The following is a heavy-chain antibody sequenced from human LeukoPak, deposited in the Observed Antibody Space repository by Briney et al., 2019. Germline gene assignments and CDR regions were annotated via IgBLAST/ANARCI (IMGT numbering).Heavy chain of an antibody. V-gene: IGHV1-46*01. CDR2: FNPSGGST. Sequence: GASVKVSCKASGYTFSNYYMRWVQQAPGQGLEWMGKFNPSGGSTSHAQKFQGRVTMTRDTSTRTVYMELSSLRSEDTAVYYCARVPGPTMVRGVPKYYFDYWGQGTLVTVSS. CDR3: ARVPGPTMVRGVPKYYFDY. J-gene: IGHJ4*02. D-gene: IGHD3-10*01. CDR1: GYTFSNYY.